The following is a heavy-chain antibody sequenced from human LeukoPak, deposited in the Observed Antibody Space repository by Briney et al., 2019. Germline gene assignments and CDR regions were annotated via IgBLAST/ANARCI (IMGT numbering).Heavy chain of an antibody. Sequence: ASVKASCKASGYTFTSYGISWVRQAPGQGLEWMGWISAYNGNTNYAQRLQGRVTMTTDTSTSTAYMELRSLRSDDTAVYYCARDLWFGESIDYWGQGTLVTVSS. J-gene: IGHJ4*02. D-gene: IGHD3-10*01. CDR1: GYTFTSYG. V-gene: IGHV1-18*01. CDR2: ISAYNGNT. CDR3: ARDLWFGESIDY.